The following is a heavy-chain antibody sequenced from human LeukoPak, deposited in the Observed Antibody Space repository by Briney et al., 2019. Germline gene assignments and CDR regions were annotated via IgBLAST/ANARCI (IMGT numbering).Heavy chain of an antibody. D-gene: IGHD6-19*01. V-gene: IGHV3-7*01. J-gene: IGHJ4*02. Sequence: GGSLRLSCAASGLTFSSYWMSRVRQTPGKGLEWVANIKQDRSEKYYVDSLKGRFTISRDNAKNSLYLQMNSLRAEDTAVYYCARGRYNSGWYPDYFDYWGQGTLVAVPS. CDR1: GLTFSSYW. CDR3: ARGRYNSGWYPDYFDY. CDR2: IKQDRSEK.